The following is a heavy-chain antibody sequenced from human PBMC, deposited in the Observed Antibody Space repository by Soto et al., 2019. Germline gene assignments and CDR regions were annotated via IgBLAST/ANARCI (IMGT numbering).Heavy chain of an antibody. CDR2: INHSRST. Sequence: PSATLSLTRAVYGGSFSGYYRRWQRQHPGKGLDWIVEINHSRSTNYNPSLKSRVTISVDTSKKQFSLKLSSVTAADTAVYYCARDPPVAARAYYIMDVWGQGTTVT. CDR1: GGSFSGYY. CDR3: ARDPPVAARAYYIMDV. J-gene: IGHJ6*02. V-gene: IGHV4-34*01. D-gene: IGHD6-6*01.